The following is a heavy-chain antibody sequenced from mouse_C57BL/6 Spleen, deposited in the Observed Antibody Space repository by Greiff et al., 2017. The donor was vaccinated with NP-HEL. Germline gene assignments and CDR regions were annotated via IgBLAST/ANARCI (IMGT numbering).Heavy chain of an antibody. V-gene: IGHV1-82*01. CDR2: IYPGDGDT. D-gene: IGHD1-1*01. CDR1: GYAFSSPW. CDR3: AREVDYSFAY. J-gene: IGHJ3*01. Sequence: VQLQQSGPELVKPGASVKISCKASGYAFSSPWMNWVKQRPGKGLEWIGRIYPGDGDTNYNGKFKGKATLTADKSSSTAYMQLSSLTSEDSAVYFCAREVDYSFAYWGQGTLVTVSA.